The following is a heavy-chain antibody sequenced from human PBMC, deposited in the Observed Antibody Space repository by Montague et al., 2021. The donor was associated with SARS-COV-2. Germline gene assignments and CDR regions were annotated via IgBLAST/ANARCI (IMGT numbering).Heavy chain of an antibody. Sequence: TLSLTCTVSGGSISSGGYYWNWIRQHPGKGLEWIGYIYYSGSTYYNPSLKSRVTISVDTSKNQFSLKLSSVTAADTAVYYCARARITMIVVVNAFDIWGQGTMVTVSS. V-gene: IGHV4-31*03. CDR1: GGSISSGGYY. D-gene: IGHD3-22*01. J-gene: IGHJ3*02. CDR2: IYYSGST. CDR3: ARARITMIVVVNAFDI.